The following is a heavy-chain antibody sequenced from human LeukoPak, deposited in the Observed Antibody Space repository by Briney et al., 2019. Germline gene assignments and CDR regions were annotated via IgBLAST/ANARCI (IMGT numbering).Heavy chain of an antibody. J-gene: IGHJ4*02. CDR1: GFTFSSYG. D-gene: IGHD3-3*01. CDR3: AKEGSI. CDR2: ISYDGSNK. V-gene: IGHV3-30*18. Sequence: GGSLRLSCAASGFTFSSYGMHWVRQAPGKGLEWVAVISYDGSNKYYADSVKGRFTISRDNSKNTLYLQMNSLRAEDTAVYYCAKEGSIWGQGTLVTVSS.